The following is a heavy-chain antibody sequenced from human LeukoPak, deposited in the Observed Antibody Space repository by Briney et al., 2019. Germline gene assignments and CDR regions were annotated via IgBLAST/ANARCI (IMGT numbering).Heavy chain of an antibody. CDR1: GFSLSTSAVG. D-gene: IGHD4-17*01. Sequence: SGPTLVNPPQTLTLTCSFSGFSLSTSAVGVGWIRQPPGKALEWLALIYGDDDKRYSPSLKSRLTITKDTSKNHVILAMTNMDPVDTATYYCARDSGDYFDYWGQGTLVTVSS. J-gene: IGHJ4*02. CDR3: ARDSGDYFDY. V-gene: IGHV2-5*02. CDR2: IYGDDDK.